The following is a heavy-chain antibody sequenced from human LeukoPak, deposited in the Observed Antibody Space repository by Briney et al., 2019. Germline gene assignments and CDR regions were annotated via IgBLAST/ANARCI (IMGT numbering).Heavy chain of an antibody. J-gene: IGHJ4*02. V-gene: IGHV3-74*01. CDR1: GFTFSKYW. CDR2: INTDGTVT. CDR3: ATKQWLAPPPDS. D-gene: IGHD6-19*01. Sequence: GGSLRLSCAASGFTFSKYWMGWVRHAAGKGLECVSRINTDGTVTTYADSVKGRFTVSRDNADNTMFLQMNSVRDEDTAVYYCATKQWLAPPPDSWGQGTPVTVSS.